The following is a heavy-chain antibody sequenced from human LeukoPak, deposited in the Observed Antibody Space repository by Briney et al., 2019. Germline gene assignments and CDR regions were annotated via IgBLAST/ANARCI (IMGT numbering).Heavy chain of an antibody. D-gene: IGHD3-22*01. Sequence: GGSPRLSCEASGFTFSRFWMHWVRQAPGKGLVWVSRIKSDGKTNYADSVKGRFTISRDNAKNTVSLQMDSLRAEDTGVYYCARAPSEVGGYYPEYFRHWGQGTLVTVSS. J-gene: IGHJ1*01. CDR3: ARAPSEVGGYYPEYFRH. CDR1: GFTFSRFW. V-gene: IGHV3-74*01. CDR2: IKSDGKT.